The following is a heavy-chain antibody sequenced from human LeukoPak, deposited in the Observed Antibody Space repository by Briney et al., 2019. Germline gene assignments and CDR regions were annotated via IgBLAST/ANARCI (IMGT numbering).Heavy chain of an antibody. J-gene: IGHJ4*02. CDR1: GYSISSGYY. D-gene: IGHD6-19*01. CDR2: IYHNGST. V-gene: IGHV4-38-2*02. Sequence: SETLSLTCTVSGYSISSGYYWGWIRQPPGKGLEWIGSIYHNGSTYYNPSLKSRVTISVDTSKNQFSLKLSSVTAADTAVYYCARDRIAVADLDYWGQGTLVTVSS. CDR3: ARDRIAVADLDY.